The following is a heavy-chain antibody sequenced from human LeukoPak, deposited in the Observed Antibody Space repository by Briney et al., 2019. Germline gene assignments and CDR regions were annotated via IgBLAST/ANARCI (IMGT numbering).Heavy chain of an antibody. Sequence: PGGSLRLSCAASGFTFSSYWMSWVRQAPGRGLGWVSSISSSSSYIYYADSVKGRFTISRDNAKNSLYLQMNSLRAEDTAVYYCARVVGSRAFDIWGQGTMVTVSS. J-gene: IGHJ3*02. CDR1: GFTFSSYW. CDR2: ISSSSSYI. CDR3: ARVVGSRAFDI. V-gene: IGHV3-21*01. D-gene: IGHD1-26*01.